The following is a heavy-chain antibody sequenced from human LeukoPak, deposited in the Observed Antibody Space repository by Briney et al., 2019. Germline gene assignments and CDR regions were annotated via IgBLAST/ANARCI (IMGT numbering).Heavy chain of an antibody. CDR1: GFTFSDHY. J-gene: IGHJ4*02. D-gene: IGHD6-19*01. Sequence: GGSLRLSCAASGFTFSDHYMSWIRQAPGKGLEWVSYITSSGSAIYYADSVKGRFTISRDNAKNSLYLQMNSLRAEDTAVYYCARVREGTVADNDYWGQGTLVTVSS. CDR2: ITSSGSAI. V-gene: IGHV3-11*01. CDR3: ARVREGTVADNDY.